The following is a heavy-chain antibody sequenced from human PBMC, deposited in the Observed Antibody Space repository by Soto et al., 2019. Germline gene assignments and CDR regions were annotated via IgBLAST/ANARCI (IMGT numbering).Heavy chain of an antibody. V-gene: IGHV3-21*01. CDR2: ISSSSSYI. CDR1: GFTFSSYS. D-gene: IGHD5-18*01. Sequence: EVQLVESGGGLVKPGGSLRLSCAASGFTFSSYSMNWVRQAPGKGLEWVSSISSSSSYIYYADSVKGRFTISRDNAKNALYLQVYSGVAEVTAGYYCSPDQPGYSYGDGLGYWGQGTLVTVSS. J-gene: IGHJ4*02. CDR3: SPDQPGYSYGDGLGY.